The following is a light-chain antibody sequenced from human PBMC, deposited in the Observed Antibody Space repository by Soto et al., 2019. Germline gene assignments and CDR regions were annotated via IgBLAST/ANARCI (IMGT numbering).Light chain of an antibody. CDR2: KAY. J-gene: IGKJ5*01. V-gene: IGKV2-30*02. CDR3: MQGTHWPIT. Sequence: VVMTKSPLSLPVPLGQLASISCRSNQSLVHSDGIAYFSWFQQRPGRSPRRLIYKAYNRDSGVPARFSGSGSGTDFALKISRVEAEDVGVYYCMQGTHWPITFGQGTRVEIK. CDR1: QSLVHSDGIAY.